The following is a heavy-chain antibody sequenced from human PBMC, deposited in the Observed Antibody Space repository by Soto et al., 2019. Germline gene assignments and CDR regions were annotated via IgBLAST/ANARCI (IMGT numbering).Heavy chain of an antibody. CDR1: GGSICSYY. CDR2: IYYSGST. J-gene: IGHJ4*02. V-gene: IGHV4-59*08. Sequence: QVQLQESGPGLVKPSETLSLTCTVSGGSICSYYWSWIRQPPGKGLEWIGYIYYSGSTNYNPSLKSRVTISVDTSKNQFSLKLSSVTAADTAVYYCASTRMIVAHFDYWGQGTLVTVSS. D-gene: IGHD3-22*01. CDR3: ASTRMIVAHFDY.